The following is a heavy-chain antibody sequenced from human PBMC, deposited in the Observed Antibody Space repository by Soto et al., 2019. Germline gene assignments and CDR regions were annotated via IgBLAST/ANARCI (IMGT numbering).Heavy chain of an antibody. V-gene: IGHV3-48*01. CDR2: ISSSSSTI. Sequence: PGGSLRLSCAASGFTFSSYSMNWVRQAPGKGLEWVSYISSSSSTIYYADSVKGRFTISRDNAKNSLYLQMNSLRSEDTAVYYCARGGGLVRGVIIDYGMDVWGQGTTVTVSS. D-gene: IGHD3-10*01. J-gene: IGHJ6*02. CDR3: ARGGGLVRGVIIDYGMDV. CDR1: GFTFSSYS.